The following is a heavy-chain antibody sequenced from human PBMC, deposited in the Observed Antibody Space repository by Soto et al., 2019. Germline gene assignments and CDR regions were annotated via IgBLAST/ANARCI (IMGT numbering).Heavy chain of an antibody. Sequence: PGDSLKISCQGSGYRFTSSWIGWVRQMPGKGLEWLGNVYPSDSDVRYSPSFEGRVTISADNSINTAYLHLLNLKASDTAIYYCTKGATRPFDYWGQGTRVNAPQ. J-gene: IGHJ4*02. CDR1: GYRFTSSW. CDR3: TKGATRPFDY. CDR2: VYPSDSDV. V-gene: IGHV5-51*01. D-gene: IGHD3-16*01.